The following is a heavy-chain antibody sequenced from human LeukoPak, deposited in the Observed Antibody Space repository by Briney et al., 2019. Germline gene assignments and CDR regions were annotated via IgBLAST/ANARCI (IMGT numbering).Heavy chain of an antibody. CDR3: ARAPGYDRSGYYGVDY. CDR1: GFTFSSYV. V-gene: IGHV3-30*04. D-gene: IGHD3-22*01. CDR2: ISYDGSDK. Sequence: GGSLRLSCAASGFTFSSYVMHWVRQAPGKGLEWVAVISYDGSDKYYADSVKGRFTISRDSSKNTLYLQMNSLRAEDTAVYYCARAPGYDRSGYYGVDYWGQGTLVTVSS. J-gene: IGHJ4*02.